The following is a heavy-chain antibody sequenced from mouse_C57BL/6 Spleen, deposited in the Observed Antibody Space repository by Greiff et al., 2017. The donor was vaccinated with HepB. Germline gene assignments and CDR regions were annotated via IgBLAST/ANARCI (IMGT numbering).Heavy chain of an antibody. CDR3: AREDFITTVVATSYYFDY. D-gene: IGHD1-1*01. CDR2: INPNYGTT. V-gene: IGHV1-39*01. J-gene: IGHJ2*01. Sequence: EVQLQQSGPELVKPGASVKISCKASGYSFTDYNMNWVKQSNGKSLEWIGVINPNYGTTSYNQKFKGKATLTVDQTSSTAYMQLNSLTSEDSAVYSCAREDFITTVVATSYYFDYWCQGTTLTVSS. CDR1: GYSFTDYN.